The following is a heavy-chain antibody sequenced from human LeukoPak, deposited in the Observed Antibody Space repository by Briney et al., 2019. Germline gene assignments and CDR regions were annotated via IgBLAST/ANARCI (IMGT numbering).Heavy chain of an antibody. D-gene: IGHD6-19*01. V-gene: IGHV1-69*13. CDR1: GGTFSSYA. J-gene: IGHJ4*02. Sequence: SVKVSCKASGGTFSSYAISWVRQAPGQGLEWMGGIIPIFGTANYAQKFQGRVTITADESASTAYMELSSLRSEDTAVYYCARAPSYSSGWYHFDYWGQGTLVTVSS. CDR2: IIPIFGTA. CDR3: ARAPSYSSGWYHFDY.